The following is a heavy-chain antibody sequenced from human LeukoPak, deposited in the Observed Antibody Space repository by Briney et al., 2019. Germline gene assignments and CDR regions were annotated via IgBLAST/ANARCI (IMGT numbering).Heavy chain of an antibody. Sequence: PSETLSLTCTVSGDSMSNYYWSWIRQTAGKGPEWIGRVYPSGSTDYNPSLKSRVTMSVDPSKNQFSLKLTSVTAADTAVYYCARGPLKWNHFDYWGQGTLVTVSS. CDR2: VYPSGST. J-gene: IGHJ4*02. D-gene: IGHD1-1*01. CDR3: ARGPLKWNHFDY. CDR1: GDSMSNYY. V-gene: IGHV4-4*07.